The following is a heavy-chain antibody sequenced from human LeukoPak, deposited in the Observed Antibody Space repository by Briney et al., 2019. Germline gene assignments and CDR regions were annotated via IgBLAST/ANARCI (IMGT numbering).Heavy chain of an antibody. CDR2: INHSGNT. CDR1: GGSFSGYY. V-gene: IGHV4-34*01. D-gene: IGHD3-3*01. J-gene: IGHJ4*02. CDR3: ARGDFWSGYPFDY. Sequence: TSETLSLTCAVYGGSFSGYYWSWIRQPPGKGLEWIGEINHSGNTNYNPSLKSRVTISVDTSKNQFSLKLSSVTAADTAVYYCARGDFWSGYPFDYWGQGTLVTVSS.